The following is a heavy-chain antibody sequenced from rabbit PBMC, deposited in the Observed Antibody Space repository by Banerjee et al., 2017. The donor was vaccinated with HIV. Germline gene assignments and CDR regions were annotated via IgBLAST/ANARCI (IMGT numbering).Heavy chain of an antibody. CDR1: GFDLSSYYY. CDR3: ARDLAGVIGWNFNL. J-gene: IGHJ4*01. CDR2: IYAGSNGST. D-gene: IGHD4-1*01. Sequence: QEQLEESGGGLVKPEGSLTLTCTASGFDLSSYYYMCWVRQAPGKGLEWIAYIYAGSNGSTYYATWAKGRFTISKASWTTVTLQMTSLTAADTASYFCARDLAGVIGWNFNLWGQGTLVTVS. V-gene: IGHV1S45*01.